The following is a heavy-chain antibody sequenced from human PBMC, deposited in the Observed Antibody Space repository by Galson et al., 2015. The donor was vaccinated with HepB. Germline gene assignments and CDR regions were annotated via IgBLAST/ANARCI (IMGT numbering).Heavy chain of an antibody. D-gene: IGHD2-2*01. CDR2: INPSGGST. CDR1: GYTFTSYY. V-gene: IGHV1-46*01. CDR3: ARVAVVPAAPFDY. J-gene: IGHJ4*02. Sequence: SVKVSCKASGYTFTSYYMHWVRQAPGQGLEWMGIINPSGGSTSYAQKFQGRVTMTRDTSTSTVYMELSSLRSEDTAVYYCARVAVVPAAPFDYWGQGTLVTVSP.